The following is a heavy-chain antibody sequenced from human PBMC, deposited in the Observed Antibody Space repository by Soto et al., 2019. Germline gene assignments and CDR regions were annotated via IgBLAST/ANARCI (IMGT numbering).Heavy chain of an antibody. CDR2: IYYSGST. CDR3: ARGKADDYVWGSYRYFPGAFDI. J-gene: IGHJ3*02. V-gene: IGHV4-59*12. CDR1: GGSISSYY. D-gene: IGHD3-16*02. Sequence: PSETLSLTCTVSGGSISSYYWSWIRQPPGKGLEWIGYIYYSGSTNYNPSLKSRVTISVDTSKNQFSLKLSSVTAADTAVYYCARGKADDYVWGSYRYFPGAFDIWGQGTMVTVSS.